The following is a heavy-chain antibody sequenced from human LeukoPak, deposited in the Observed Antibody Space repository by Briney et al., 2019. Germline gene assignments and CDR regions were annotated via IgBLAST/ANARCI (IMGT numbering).Heavy chain of an antibody. CDR3: ARVTEGYSYGPSGGY. CDR2: ISSSSSYI. J-gene: IGHJ4*02. D-gene: IGHD5-18*01. V-gene: IGHV3-21*01. CDR1: GFTFSSYS. Sequence: PGGSLRLSCAASGFTFSSYSMNWVRQAPGKGLEWVSSISSSSSYIYYADSVKGRFTISRDNAKNSLYLQMNSLRAEDTAVYYCARVTEGYSYGPSGGYWGQGTLVTVSS.